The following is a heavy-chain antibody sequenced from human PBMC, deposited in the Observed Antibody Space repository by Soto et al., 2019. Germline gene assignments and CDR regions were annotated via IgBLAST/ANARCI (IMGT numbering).Heavy chain of an antibody. D-gene: IGHD4-17*01. V-gene: IGHV4-34*01. CDR2: VIHTGRT. J-gene: IGHJ6*02. CDR1: ARSFSGYY. Sequence: SETLSLTCTVYARSFSGYYWSWIRQPPGKGLEWIGEVIHTGRTNYNPSLKGRVTISVDTSKNQFSLKLSSVTAADTAVYYCARGFGDYDRNYYYGMDVWGQGTTVTVSS. CDR3: ARGFGDYDRNYYYGMDV.